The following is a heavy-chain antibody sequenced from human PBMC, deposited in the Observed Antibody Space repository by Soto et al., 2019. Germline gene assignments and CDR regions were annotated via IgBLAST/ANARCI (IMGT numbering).Heavy chain of an antibody. V-gene: IGHV4-30-4*02. CDR3: ARGTPSPLIVRSSRGPWFDP. CDR1: GVSSSSGGCY. D-gene: IGHD2-15*01. Sequence: PWETLSLTCTVSGVSSSSGGCYWSWIRQDPVKGLEWIGNIYYGGRTNYNPSLKSRVTISVDTSKMQVSLKLSSVTAADTAVYFCARGTPSPLIVRSSRGPWFDPWGQGTLVTVSS. CDR2: IYYGGRT. J-gene: IGHJ5*02.